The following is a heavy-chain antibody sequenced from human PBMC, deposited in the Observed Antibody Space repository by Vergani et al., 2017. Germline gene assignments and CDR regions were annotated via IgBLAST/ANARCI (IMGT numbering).Heavy chain of an antibody. J-gene: IGHJ4*02. Sequence: EVQLLESGGGLVQPGGSLRLSCAASGFTFSSYAMSWVRQAPGKGLEWVSAISGSGGSTYYADSVKGPFTISRDNSKNTLYLQMNSLRAEDTAVYYCAGGYSSSPKLDYWGQGTLVTVSS. V-gene: IGHV3-23*01. CDR2: ISGSGGST. D-gene: IGHD6-13*01. CDR3: AGGYSSSPKLDY. CDR1: GFTFSSYA.